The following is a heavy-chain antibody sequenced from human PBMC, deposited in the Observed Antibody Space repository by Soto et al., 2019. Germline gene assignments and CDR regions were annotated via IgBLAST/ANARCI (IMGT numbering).Heavy chain of an antibody. CDR2: ISLYSDGT. Sequence: QVQLVQSGGEVKRPGASVKVSCKTSGYTFSNYGITWVRQAPGQPLEWLGWISLYSDGTNYAQKFQGRVSRTTDTSTTAAYMELLSLRSDDPAVYYCARVVPGAEAWFGPWGQGTLVTVSS. J-gene: IGHJ5*02. V-gene: IGHV1-18*01. D-gene: IGHD2-2*01. CDR1: GYTFSNYG. CDR3: ARVVPGAEAWFGP.